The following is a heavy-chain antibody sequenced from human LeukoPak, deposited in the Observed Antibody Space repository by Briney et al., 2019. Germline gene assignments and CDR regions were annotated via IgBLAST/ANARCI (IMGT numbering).Heavy chain of an antibody. Sequence: SETLSLTCAVYGGSFSGYYWSWIRQPPGKGLEWIGEINHSGSTNYNPSLKSRVTISVDTSKNQFSLKLSSATAADTAVYYCASHSGGYAYWGQGTLVTVSS. D-gene: IGHD5-12*01. CDR2: INHSGST. CDR3: ASHSGGYAY. V-gene: IGHV4-34*01. J-gene: IGHJ4*02. CDR1: GGSFSGYY.